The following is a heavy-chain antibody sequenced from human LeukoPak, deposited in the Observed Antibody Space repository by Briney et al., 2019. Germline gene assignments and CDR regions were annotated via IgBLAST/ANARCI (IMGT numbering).Heavy chain of an antibody. CDR3: ARQSVRAIAIAARPGSYFDY. CDR2: IYYSGNT. D-gene: IGHD6-6*01. J-gene: IGHJ4*02. V-gene: IGHV4-39*01. Sequence: SETLSLTCTVSGGSISSSSDYWGWIRQPPGKGLEWIGRIYYSGNTYYNPSLKSRVTISLDTSKNQFSLKLSSVTAADTAMHYCARQSVRAIAIAARPGSYFDYWGQGTLVTVSS. CDR1: GGSISSSSDY.